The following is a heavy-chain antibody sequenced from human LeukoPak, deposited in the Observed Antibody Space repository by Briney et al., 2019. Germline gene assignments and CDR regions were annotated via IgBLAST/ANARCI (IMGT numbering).Heavy chain of an antibody. D-gene: IGHD5-24*01. J-gene: IGHJ4*02. CDR1: GFTFSSYG. V-gene: IGHV3-30*03. CDR2: ISYDGSNK. CDR3: ATIAAQRDGYNLGYFDY. Sequence: GGSLRLSCAASGFTFSSYGMHWVRQAPGKGLEWVAVISYDGSNKYYADSVKGRFTISRDNSKNTLYLQMNSLRAEDTAVYYCATIAAQRDGYNLGYFDYWGQGTLVTVSS.